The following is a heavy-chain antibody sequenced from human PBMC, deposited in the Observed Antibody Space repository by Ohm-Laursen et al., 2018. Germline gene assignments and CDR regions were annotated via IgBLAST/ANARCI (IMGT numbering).Heavy chain of an antibody. V-gene: IGHV1-18*01. Sequence: EASVKVSCKASGYTFTSYGISWVRQAPGQGLEWMGWISAYNGNTNYAQKLQGRVTMTTDTSTSTAYMELRSLRSDDTAVYYCARDYYDFWSGYPCRCYWGQGTLVTVSS. CDR3: ARDYYDFWSGYPCRCY. J-gene: IGHJ4*02. CDR1: GYTFTSYG. D-gene: IGHD3-3*01. CDR2: ISAYNGNT.